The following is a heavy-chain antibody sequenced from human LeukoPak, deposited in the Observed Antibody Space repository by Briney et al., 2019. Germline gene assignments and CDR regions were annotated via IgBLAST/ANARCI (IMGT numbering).Heavy chain of an antibody. J-gene: IGHJ6*02. CDR2: INPSGGST. V-gene: IGHV1-46*01. D-gene: IGHD3-10*01. CDR1: GYTFTSYY. Sequence: ASVKVSCKASGYTFTSYYMHWVRQAPGQGLEWMGIINPSGGSTSYAQKFQGRVTMTRDTSTSTVYMELSSLRSEDTAVYYCARDGVCCGSGSSYYYYGMDVWGQGTTVTVSS. CDR3: ARDGVCCGSGSSYYYYGMDV.